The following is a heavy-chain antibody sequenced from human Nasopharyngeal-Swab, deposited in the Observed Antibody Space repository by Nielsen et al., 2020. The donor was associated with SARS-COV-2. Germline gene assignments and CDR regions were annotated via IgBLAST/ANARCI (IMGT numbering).Heavy chain of an antibody. J-gene: IGHJ5*02. CDR1: GLTFSSYA. CDR3: ARDCARMVRGATNWFDP. D-gene: IGHD3-10*01. CDR2: ISYDGSNK. V-gene: IGHV3-30*04. Sequence: GGSLRLSCAASGLTFSSYAMHWVRQAPGKGLEWVAVISYDGSNKYYADSVKGRFTISRDNSKNTLYLQMNSLRAEDTAVYYCARDCARMVRGATNWFDPWGQGTLVTVSS.